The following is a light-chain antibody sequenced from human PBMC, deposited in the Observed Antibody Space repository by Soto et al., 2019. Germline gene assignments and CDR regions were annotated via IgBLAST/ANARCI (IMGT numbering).Light chain of an antibody. CDR2: KAS. Sequence: DIQITQSPSTLSASVGDRVTIPCRASQSIGNWLAWYQQKPGKAPKLLIYKASSLESGVPSRFSGSGSGTEFTLTISSLQPDDFATYYCQQYNTYRTFGQGTKVDI. CDR3: QQYNTYRT. CDR1: QSIGNW. V-gene: IGKV1-5*03. J-gene: IGKJ1*01.